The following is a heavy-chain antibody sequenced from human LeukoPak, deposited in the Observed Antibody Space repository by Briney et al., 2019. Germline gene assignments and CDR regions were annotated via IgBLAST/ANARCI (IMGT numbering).Heavy chain of an antibody. CDR1: GFTFTDYS. V-gene: IGHV3-69-1*02. D-gene: IGHD2-8*01. CDR3: ARDFPDNALFDL. CDR2: ITSTSRTI. J-gene: IGHJ4*02. Sequence: GGSPRLSCEVSGFTFTDYSMHWVRQAPGKGLEWVSSITSTSRTIFYADSVEGRFTISRDNAKNTVSLEMNSLRTEDAAIYYCARDFPDNALFDLWGQGTLVSVSS.